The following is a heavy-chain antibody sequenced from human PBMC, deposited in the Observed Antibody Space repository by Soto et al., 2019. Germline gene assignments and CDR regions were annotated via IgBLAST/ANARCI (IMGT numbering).Heavy chain of an antibody. CDR1: GFTFSNAW. J-gene: IGHJ4*02. CDR2: IKRKIDGGTT. CDR3: STREAIDY. V-gene: IGHV3-15*01. Sequence: EVQLVESGGGLVKPGESLRLSCAASGFTFSNAWVSWVRQSPGKGLERVARIKRKIDGGTTDYAAAVKGRFTISRDDSEKMVYLQMNSLRIEDTAVYYCSTREAIDYWGQGTLVTVSS.